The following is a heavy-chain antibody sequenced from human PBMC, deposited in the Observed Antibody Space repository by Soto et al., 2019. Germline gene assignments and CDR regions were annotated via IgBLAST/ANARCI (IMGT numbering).Heavy chain of an antibody. V-gene: IGHV3-74*01. Sequence: EVQLVESGGGLVQPGGSLRLSCSASGFTVSSYWMNWVRQAPGKGLVWVSRINSDGRSTYYADSVKGLFTISRDNAKDTVYLQMNSLIAEATAAYYCARRSYYGAGSYSPFDYWGQVTLVTVSS. CDR2: INSDGRST. D-gene: IGHD3-10*01. CDR1: GFTVSSYW. CDR3: ARRSYYGAGSYSPFDY. J-gene: IGHJ4*02.